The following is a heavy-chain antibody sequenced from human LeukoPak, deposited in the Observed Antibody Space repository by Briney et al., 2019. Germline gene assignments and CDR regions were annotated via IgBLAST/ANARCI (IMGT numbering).Heavy chain of an antibody. CDR1: GYTFTSYP. D-gene: IGHD4-17*01. J-gene: IGHJ4*02. Sequence: GASVKVSCKASGYTFTSYPTSWVRQAPGQGLEWMGWITTYNGNTKYAQKLQGRVTMTTDTSTSTVYMDLRGLRSDDTAVYYCARGYDYGDYVGDFDYWGQGTLVTVSS. CDR2: ITTYNGNT. V-gene: IGHV1-18*01. CDR3: ARGYDYGDYVGDFDY.